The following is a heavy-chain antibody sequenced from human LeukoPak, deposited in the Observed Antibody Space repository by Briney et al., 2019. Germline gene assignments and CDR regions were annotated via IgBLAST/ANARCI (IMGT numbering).Heavy chain of an antibody. CDR3: ARSPPFYYGRGSSPYN. V-gene: IGHV5-51*01. CDR1: GYSFTSYW. Sequence: GESLKISCKGSGYSFTSYWIGWVRQMPGKGLEWMGIIYPGDSDTRYSPSFQGQVTISADKSISTAYLQWSSLKASDTAMYYCARSPPFYYGRGSSPYNWGHGTLVTVSS. CDR2: IYPGDSDT. D-gene: IGHD3-10*01. J-gene: IGHJ4*01.